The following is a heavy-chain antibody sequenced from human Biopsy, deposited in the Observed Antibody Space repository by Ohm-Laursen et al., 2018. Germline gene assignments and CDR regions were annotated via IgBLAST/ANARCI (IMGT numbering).Heavy chain of an antibody. CDR1: GESFNGYY. D-gene: IGHD2/OR15-2a*01. CDR2: INNSGRT. CDR3: ARATNSTGWPYYYFYGMDV. V-gene: IGHV4-34*01. J-gene: IGHJ6*02. Sequence: TLSLTWAVYGESFNGYYWSWIRQTPGKGLEWIGEINNSGRTNYNPSLKSRVTISVDTSKNQFSLRLNSVTAADTAVYYCARATNSTGWPYYYFYGMDVWGQGTTVTVSS.